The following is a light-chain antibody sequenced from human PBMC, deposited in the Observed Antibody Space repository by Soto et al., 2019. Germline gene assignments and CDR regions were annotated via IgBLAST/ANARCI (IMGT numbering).Light chain of an antibody. Sequence: AIQMTQSPSSLSASVGDRVTITCRASQGIRNALGWYQQKPGKAPKLLIYAASSLHSGVPFRFSGSGSGTDFTLTISSLQPEDFATYYCLQYYNYPRTFGQGTKVEIK. CDR1: QGIRNA. CDR2: AAS. J-gene: IGKJ1*01. V-gene: IGKV1-6*01. CDR3: LQYYNYPRT.